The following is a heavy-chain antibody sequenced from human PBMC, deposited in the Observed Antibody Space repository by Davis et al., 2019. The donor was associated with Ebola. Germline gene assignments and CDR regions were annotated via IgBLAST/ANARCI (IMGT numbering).Heavy chain of an antibody. Sequence: MPGGSLRLSCTVSGDSISTDYWSWIRQPPGKGLEWIGYVSSTGSYNYNPSLKGRVSISRDTSKNQFSLKVNSVTAADTAVYYCVSTAYDTSGWWFDPWGQGKLVTVSS. D-gene: IGHD3-22*01. CDR2: VSSTGSY. CDR1: GDSISTDY. V-gene: IGHV4-4*08. CDR3: VSTAYDTSGWWFDP. J-gene: IGHJ5*02.